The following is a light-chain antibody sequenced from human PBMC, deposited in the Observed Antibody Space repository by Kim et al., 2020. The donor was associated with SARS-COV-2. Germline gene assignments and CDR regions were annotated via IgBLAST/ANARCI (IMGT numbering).Light chain of an antibody. CDR1: QSTSSW. CDR3: QDYHSNPRT. CDR2: DAS. J-gene: IGKJ2*01. V-gene: IGKV1-5*01. Sequence: DIQMTQSPYTLSASVGDRVTLTCRASQSTSSWLAWYQQKPGKAPKLLIYDASRLESGVPSRFSGSGSGTEFTLTISSLQPDDFATYYCQDYHSNPRTFGQGTKLEI.